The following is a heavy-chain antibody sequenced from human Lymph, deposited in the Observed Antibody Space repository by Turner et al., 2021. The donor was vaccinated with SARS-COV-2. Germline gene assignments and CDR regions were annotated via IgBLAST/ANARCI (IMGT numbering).Heavy chain of an antibody. V-gene: IGHV3-49*04. Sequence: EVPLVEAGGGLVTPGRSLGLSCIASGFTFGDYALNWVRQAPGKGLEWVGFIRSKAYGGTTQYAASVKGRFTISRDDSKSIAYLQMHSLKTEDTAVYYCTRVKYCSGGSCYGYHFDYWGQGSLVTVSS. CDR3: TRVKYCSGGSCYGYHFDY. D-gene: IGHD2-15*01. CDR2: IRSKAYGGTT. CDR1: GFTFGDYA. J-gene: IGHJ4*02.